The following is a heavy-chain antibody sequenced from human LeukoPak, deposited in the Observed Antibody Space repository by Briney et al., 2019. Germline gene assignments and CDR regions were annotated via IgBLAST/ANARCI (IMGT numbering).Heavy chain of an antibody. D-gene: IGHD2-15*01. Sequence: GASVKVSCKASGYTFTSYGISWVRQAPGQGLEWMGWISAYNGNTNYAQKLQGRVTMTTDTSTSTAYMELRSLRSEDTAVYYCARSNRVVAATLVYYYYYYGMDVWGQGTTVTVSS. CDR3: ARSNRVVAATLVYYYYYYGMDV. V-gene: IGHV1-18*01. CDR2: ISAYNGNT. J-gene: IGHJ6*02. CDR1: GYTFTSYG.